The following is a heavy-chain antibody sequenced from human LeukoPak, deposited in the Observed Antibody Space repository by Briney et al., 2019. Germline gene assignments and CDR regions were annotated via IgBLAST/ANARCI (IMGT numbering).Heavy chain of an antibody. CDR3: ARAGGNFYCSSTRCYIGGFDY. D-gene: IGHD2-2*02. CDR2: ISSSGDSI. J-gene: IGHJ4*02. V-gene: IGHV3-11*04. Sequence: GGSLRLSCAASGFSFSDYYMNWVRQAPGKGLEWVSYISSSGDSIYYADSVKGRFTISRDNAKNSLYLQMNSLRAEDTAVYYCARAGGNFYCSSTRCYIGGFDYWGQGTLVTVSS. CDR1: GFSFSDYY.